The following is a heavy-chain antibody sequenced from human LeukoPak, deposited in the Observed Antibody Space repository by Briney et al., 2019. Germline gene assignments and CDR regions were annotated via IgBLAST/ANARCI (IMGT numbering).Heavy chain of an antibody. D-gene: IGHD3-3*01. Sequence: GGSLRLSCAASGFTFSSYGMHWVRQAPGKGLEWVAVISYDGSNKYYADSVKGRFTISRDNSKNTLYLQMNSLRAEDTAVYYCAKDGQITIFGVADRDYWGQGTLVTVSS. CDR3: AKDGQITIFGVADRDY. J-gene: IGHJ4*02. CDR1: GFTFSSYG. V-gene: IGHV3-30*18. CDR2: ISYDGSNK.